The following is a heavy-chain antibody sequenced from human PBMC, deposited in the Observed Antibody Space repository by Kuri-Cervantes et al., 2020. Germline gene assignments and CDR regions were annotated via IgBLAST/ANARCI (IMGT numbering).Heavy chain of an antibody. CDR2: IYYSGST. CDR1: GGSISRGDYY. Sequence: SETLSLTCTVSGGSISRGDYYWSWIRQPPGKGLEWIGYIYYSGSTNYNPSLKSRVTISVDTSKNQFSLKLSSVTAADTAVYYCARRGRDYYYYYMDVWGKGTTVTVSS. V-gene: IGHV4-61*08. CDR3: ARRGRDYYYYYMDV. J-gene: IGHJ6*03.